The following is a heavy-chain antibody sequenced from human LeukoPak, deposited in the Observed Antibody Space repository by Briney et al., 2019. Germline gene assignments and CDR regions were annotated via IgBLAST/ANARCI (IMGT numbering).Heavy chain of an antibody. V-gene: IGHV4-34*01. Sequence: KTSETLSLTCAVYGGSFSGYYWSWIRQPPGKGVEWIGEINHSGSTNYNPSLKSRVTISVDTSKNQFSLKLSSVTAADTAVYYCARGRSGSGSYYGVYFDYWGQGTLVTVSS. CDR3: ARGRSGSGSYYGVYFDY. D-gene: IGHD3-10*01. J-gene: IGHJ4*02. CDR2: INHSGST. CDR1: GGSFSGYY.